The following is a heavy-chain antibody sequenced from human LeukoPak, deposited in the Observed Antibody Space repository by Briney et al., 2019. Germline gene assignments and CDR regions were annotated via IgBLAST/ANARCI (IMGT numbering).Heavy chain of an antibody. D-gene: IGHD3-22*01. J-gene: IGHJ5*02. CDR3: ARPYYYDSRIDP. CDR2: MYYSGST. V-gene: IGHV4-30-4*01. CDR1: GGSISSGDYY. Sequence: SETLSLTCTVSGGSISSGDYYWSWIRQPPGKGLEWIAYMYYSGSTSYNPSLKSRVTMSADTSKNQLSLKLSSVTAADTAVYYCARPYYYDSRIDPWGQGILVTVSS.